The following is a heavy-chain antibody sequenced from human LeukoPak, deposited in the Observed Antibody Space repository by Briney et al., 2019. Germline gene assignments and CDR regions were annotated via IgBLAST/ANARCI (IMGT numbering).Heavy chain of an antibody. J-gene: IGHJ3*02. D-gene: IGHD3-22*01. CDR2: IYYSGST. CDR1: GGSISSYY. Sequence: SETLSLTCTVSGGSISSYYWSWIRQPPGKGLEWIGYIYYSGSTNYNPSLKSRVTISVDTSKNQFSLKLSPVTAADTAVYYCARIKTDSSGYPDHDAFDIWGQGTMVTVSS. CDR3: ARIKTDSSGYPDHDAFDI. V-gene: IGHV4-59*01.